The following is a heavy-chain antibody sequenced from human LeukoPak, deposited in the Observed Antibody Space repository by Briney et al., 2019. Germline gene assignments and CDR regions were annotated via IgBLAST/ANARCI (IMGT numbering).Heavy chain of an antibody. V-gene: IGHV4-59*01. J-gene: IGHJ4*02. CDR3: VRDRELHY. Sequence: SETLSLTCTVPGGSISIYYWSWVRQPPGKGLEWIGYIYNSGSTTYNPSLKSRATISVDTSKNQFSLKLTSMTAADTAFYYCVRDRELHYWGQGILVTVSS. D-gene: IGHD1-7*01. CDR2: IYNSGST. CDR1: GGSISIYY.